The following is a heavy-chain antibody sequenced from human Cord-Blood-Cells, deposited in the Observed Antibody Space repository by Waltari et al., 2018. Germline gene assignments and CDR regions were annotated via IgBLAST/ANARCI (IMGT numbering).Heavy chain of an antibody. V-gene: IGHV1-8*03. J-gene: IGHJ5*02. CDR1: GYTFTSYD. D-gene: IGHD7-27*01. CDR3: ARTPGANWGRNWFDP. Sequence: QVQLVQSGAEVKKPGASVKVSCKASGYTFTSYDINWVRQATGQGLEWMGWMNPNCGDTGYAQKLQGRVTITRNTSISTAYMELSSLRSEDTTVYYGARTPGANWGRNWFDPWGQGTLVTVSS. CDR2: MNPNCGDT.